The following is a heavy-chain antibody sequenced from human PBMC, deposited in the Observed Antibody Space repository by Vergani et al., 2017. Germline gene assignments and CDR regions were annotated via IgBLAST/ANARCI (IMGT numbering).Heavy chain of an antibody. CDR1: GGSMSGYY. CDR2: IYMSGST. D-gene: IGHD5-18*01. Sequence: QVRLQESGPGLVKPSETLSLTCSVSGGSMSGYYWSWIRQPPGKELEWIGRIYMSGSTNYNPSLKSRVTISVDTSKNQFSLKLRSVTAADTAVYYCAREYRAKVYSNDYYYGMDVWGQGTTVTVSS. CDR3: AREYRAKVYSNDYYYGMDV. V-gene: IGHV4-4*08. J-gene: IGHJ6*02.